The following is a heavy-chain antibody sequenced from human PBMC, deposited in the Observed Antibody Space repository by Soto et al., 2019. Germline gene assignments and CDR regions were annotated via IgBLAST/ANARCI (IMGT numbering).Heavy chain of an antibody. V-gene: IGHV3-11*05. J-gene: IGHJ4*02. CDR2: ISSSVTSA. CDR1: GFTFSAVY. D-gene: IGHD6-19*01. Sequence: QVQLEESGGGLVKPGGSLRLSCAASGFTFSAVYMSWIRQAPNKGLEYISYISSSVTSANYADSVKGRFTISRDNAKNSLYLQMNSLRAEDTAVYYCARDRGAVTGQYFDYWGQGALVTVSS. CDR3: ARDRGAVTGQYFDY.